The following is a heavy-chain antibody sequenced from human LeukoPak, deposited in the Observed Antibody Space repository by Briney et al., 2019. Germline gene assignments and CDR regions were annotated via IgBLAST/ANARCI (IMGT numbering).Heavy chain of an antibody. V-gene: IGHV3-74*01. CDR1: GFTLSGYW. D-gene: IGHD2-2*01. Sequence: GGSLRLSCAASGFTLSGYWMHWVRQAPGKGLVWVSRIKSDGSITSYADSVKGRVTISRDNARNTLYLQMNSLRAEDTAVYYCAIQLRDYFDYWGQGTLVTVSS. J-gene: IGHJ4*02. CDR2: IKSDGSIT. CDR3: AIQLRDYFDY.